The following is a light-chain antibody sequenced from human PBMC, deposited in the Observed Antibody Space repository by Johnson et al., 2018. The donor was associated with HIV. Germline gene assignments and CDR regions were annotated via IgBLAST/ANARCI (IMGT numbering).Light chain of an antibody. Sequence: QSVLTQPPSVSAAPGQKVTISCSGSSSNIGNNYVSWYQQLPGTAPKLLIYENNKRPSGIPDRFSDSKSGTSATLGITGLQTGDAADYYCSTWDTSLSSGGVFGTGTEVTVL. J-gene: IGLJ1*01. CDR2: ENN. CDR1: SSNIGNNY. V-gene: IGLV1-51*02. CDR3: STWDTSLSSGGV.